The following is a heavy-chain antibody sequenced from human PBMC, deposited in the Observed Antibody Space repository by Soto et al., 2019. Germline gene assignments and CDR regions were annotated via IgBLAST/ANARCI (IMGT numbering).Heavy chain of an antibody. CDR1: GFTFSSYG. Sequence: GGSLRLSCAASGFTFSSYGMHWVRQAPGKGLEWVAVISYDGSNKYYADSVKGRFTICRDNFKNTLYLQMNSLRAEDTAVYYCAKDRAPYSSSSYFDYWGQGTLVTVS. CDR2: ISYDGSNK. V-gene: IGHV3-30*18. J-gene: IGHJ4*02. D-gene: IGHD6-6*01. CDR3: AKDRAPYSSSSYFDY.